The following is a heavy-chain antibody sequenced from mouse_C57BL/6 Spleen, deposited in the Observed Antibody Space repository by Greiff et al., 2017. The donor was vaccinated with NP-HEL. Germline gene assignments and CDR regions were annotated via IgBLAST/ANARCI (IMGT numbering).Heavy chain of an antibody. V-gene: IGHV1-55*01. D-gene: IGHD2-3*01. CDR3: ARGDGYYRAMDY. J-gene: IGHJ4*01. CDR2: ISPGSGST. CDR1: GYTFTSYW. Sequence: VQLKQPGAELVKPGASVKMSCKASGYTFTSYWITWVKQRPGQGLEWIGDISPGSGSTNYNEKFKSKATLTVDTSSSTAYMQLSSLTSEDSAVYYCARGDGYYRAMDYWGQGTSVTVSS.